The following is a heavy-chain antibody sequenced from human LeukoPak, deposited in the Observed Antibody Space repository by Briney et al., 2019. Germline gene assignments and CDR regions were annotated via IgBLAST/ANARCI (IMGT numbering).Heavy chain of an antibody. D-gene: IGHD3-22*01. V-gene: IGHV4-59*01. CDR2: IYYSGST. CDR3: ARSDETYYYDSSGSVHYFDY. J-gene: IGHJ4*02. Sequence: SETLSLTCTVSGGSISSYYWSWIRQPPGKGLEWIGYIYYSGSTNYNPSLKSRVTISVDTSKNQFSLKLSSVTAADTAVHYCARSDETYYYDSSGSVHYFDYWGQGTLVTVSS. CDR1: GGSISSYY.